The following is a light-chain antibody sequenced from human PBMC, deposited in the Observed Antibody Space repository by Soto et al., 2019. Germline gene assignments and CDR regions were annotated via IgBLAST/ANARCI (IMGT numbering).Light chain of an antibody. V-gene: IGKV3-20*01. CDR3: QQYGSSPTT. CDR2: GAS. J-gene: IGKJ1*01. CDR1: QSVSSN. Sequence: EIVMTQSPATLSVSPGERATLSCRASQSVSSNLAWYQQKPGQAPRLLIYGASNRATGIPDRFSGSGSGTDFTLTISRLEPEDFAVYYCQQYGSSPTTFGQGTKVDIK.